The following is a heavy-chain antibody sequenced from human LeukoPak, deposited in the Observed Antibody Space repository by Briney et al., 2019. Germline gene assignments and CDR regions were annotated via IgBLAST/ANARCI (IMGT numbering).Heavy chain of an antibody. CDR2: ISSDGSDT. CDR3: ARGGYVGSYFRAFDI. J-gene: IGHJ3*02. CDR1: GFTVSSNY. V-gene: IGHV3-74*01. D-gene: IGHD1-26*01. Sequence: GGSLRLSCAASGFTVSSNYMNWVRKAPGKGLAWVSRISSDGSDTGYADSVKGRFTISRDNAKNTLYLQMNSLRADDTAVYYCARGGYVGSYFRAFDIWGQGTVVTVSS.